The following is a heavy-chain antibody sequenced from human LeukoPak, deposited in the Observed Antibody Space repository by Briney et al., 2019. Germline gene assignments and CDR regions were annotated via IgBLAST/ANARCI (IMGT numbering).Heavy chain of an antibody. CDR3: AKVYSSGWYPGYFDY. V-gene: IGHV3-23*01. J-gene: IGHJ4*02. CDR1: GFTFSSYS. CDR2: ISGRGGST. Sequence: GGSLRLSCAASGFTFSSYSMNWVRQTPGKGLEWVSAISGRGGSTFYADSVKGRFTISRDNSKNTLYLQMNSLRAEDTALYYCAKVYSSGWYPGYFDYWGQGTLVTVSS. D-gene: IGHD6-19*01.